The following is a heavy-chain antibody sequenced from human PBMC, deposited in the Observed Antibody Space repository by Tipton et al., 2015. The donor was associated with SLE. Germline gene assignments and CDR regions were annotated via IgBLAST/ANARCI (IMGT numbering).Heavy chain of an antibody. CDR3: ARDSAVNFWYFDL. V-gene: IGHV4-59*11. CDR2: ISYTGNT. CDR1: GASISTHY. J-gene: IGHJ2*01. Sequence: TLSLTCTVSGASISTHYWSWIRQPPGKGLAWIGYISYTGNTNFNPSLKSRVTMSVATSKNQFSLRLTSVTATDTAMYYCARDSAVNFWYFDLWGRGTLVTVSS.